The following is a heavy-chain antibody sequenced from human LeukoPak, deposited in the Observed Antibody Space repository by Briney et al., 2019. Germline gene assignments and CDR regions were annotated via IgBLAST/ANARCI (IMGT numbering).Heavy chain of an antibody. Sequence: PSETLSLTCTVSGGSISSYYWSWIRQPPGKGLEWIGYIYYSGSTNYNPSLKSRVTISVDTSKNQFSLKLSSVTAADTAVYYCARHQGVSPRGGIDAFDIWGQGTMVTVSS. J-gene: IGHJ3*02. V-gene: IGHV4-59*08. D-gene: IGHD3-16*01. CDR1: GGSISSYY. CDR3: ARHQGVSPRGGIDAFDI. CDR2: IYYSGST.